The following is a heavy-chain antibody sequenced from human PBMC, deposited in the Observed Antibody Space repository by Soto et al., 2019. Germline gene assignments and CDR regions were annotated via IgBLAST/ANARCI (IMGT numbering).Heavy chain of an antibody. J-gene: IGHJ6*02. Sequence: QVQLVQSGAEVKKPGSSVKVSCKASGGTFNSYAISWVRQAPGQGLEWMGGIIPIFGTANYAQKFQGRVTITADESTSTAYMQLSSMRSEDPAVYYCARHVPAAGYYYGMDVWGQGTTVTVSS. CDR1: GGTFNSYA. CDR3: ARHVPAAGYYYGMDV. CDR2: IIPIFGTA. V-gene: IGHV1-69*12. D-gene: IGHD2-2*01.